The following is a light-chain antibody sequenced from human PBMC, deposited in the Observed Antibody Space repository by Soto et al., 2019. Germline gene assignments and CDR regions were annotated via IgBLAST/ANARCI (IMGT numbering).Light chain of an antibody. J-gene: IGKJ4*01. CDR3: QQRSNWPST. CDR2: DAS. V-gene: IGKV3-11*01. Sequence: EIVLTQSPATLSLSPGDRATLSCRASQSVGSYLAWDQQKPGQAPRLLIYDASNRATGIPARFSGSGSGTDFTLTITSLEPEDFAVYYCQQRSNWPSTFGGGTKWEIK. CDR1: QSVGSY.